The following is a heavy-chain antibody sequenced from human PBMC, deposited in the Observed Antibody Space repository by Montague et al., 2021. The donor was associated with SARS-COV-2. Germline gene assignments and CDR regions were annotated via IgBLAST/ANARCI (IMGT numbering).Heavy chain of an antibody. V-gene: IGHV4-31*03. Sequence: TLSLTCTASGGSISSGGYYWSWIRQHPGKGLEWIGYIYYSGSTYYNPSLKSRVTISVDTSKNQFSLKLSSVTAADTAVYYCAIARITMIVVVNAFDIWGQGTMVTVSS. J-gene: IGHJ3*02. CDR2: IYYSGST. CDR1: GGSISSGGYY. CDR3: AIARITMIVVVNAFDI. D-gene: IGHD3-22*01.